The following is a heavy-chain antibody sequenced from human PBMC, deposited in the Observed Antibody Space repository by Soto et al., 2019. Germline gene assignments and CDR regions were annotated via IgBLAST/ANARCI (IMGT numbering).Heavy chain of an antibody. CDR1: VGSFNSYSHY. CDR2: MFYSGST. CDR3: ARLVRSLHFDY. J-gene: IGHJ4*02. V-gene: IGHV4-61*01. Sequence: SEPLSLTCTVPVGSFNSYSHYWIGTRQPPGKGLEWIGHMFYSGSTNYNPSLKSRVTISGDTSKNQFSLKLSSVTAADTAVYYCARLVRSLHFDYWGQGTPVTVSS. D-gene: IGHD2-8*02.